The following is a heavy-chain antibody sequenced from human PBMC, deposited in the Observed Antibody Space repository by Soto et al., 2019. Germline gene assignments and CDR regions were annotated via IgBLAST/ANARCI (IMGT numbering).Heavy chain of an antibody. CDR2: ISYDGSNK. V-gene: IGHV3-30-3*01. CDR3: ARDQGIAVAVNYYFDY. D-gene: IGHD6-19*01. J-gene: IGHJ4*02. Sequence: QVQLVESGGGVVQPGRSLRLSCAASGFTFSSYAMHWVRQAPGKGLEWVAVISYDGSNKYYADSVKGRFTISRDNSKNXLYLQMNSLRAEDTAVYYWARDQGIAVAVNYYFDYWGQGTLVTVSS. CDR1: GFTFSSYA.